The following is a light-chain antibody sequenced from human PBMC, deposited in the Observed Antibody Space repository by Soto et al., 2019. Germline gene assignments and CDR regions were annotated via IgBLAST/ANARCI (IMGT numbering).Light chain of an antibody. CDR1: SSNIGAGYD. J-gene: IGLJ2*01. V-gene: IGLV1-40*01. CDR3: QSYDSSLSGSGV. CDR2: GNS. Sequence: QSVLTQPPSVSGAPGQRVTISCTGSSSNIGAGYDVHWYQQLPGTAPKLLIYGNSNRPXXVPDRFSGSKSGTSASLAITGXXXXXXXXXXCQSYDSSLSGSGVFGGGTQLTVL.